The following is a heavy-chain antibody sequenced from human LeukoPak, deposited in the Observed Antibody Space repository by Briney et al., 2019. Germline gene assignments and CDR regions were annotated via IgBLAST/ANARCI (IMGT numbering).Heavy chain of an antibody. D-gene: IGHD4-17*01. CDR2: ISYDGSNK. J-gene: IGHJ4*02. CDR3: AREAYGDTGVFDY. V-gene: IGHV3-30-3*01. CDR1: GFTFSSYA. Sequence: PGRSLRLSCAASGFTFSSYAMHWVRQAPGKGLEWVAVISYDGSNKYYADSVKGRFTISRDNSKNTLYLQMNSLRAEDTAVYYCAREAYGDTGVFDYWGQGTLVTVSS.